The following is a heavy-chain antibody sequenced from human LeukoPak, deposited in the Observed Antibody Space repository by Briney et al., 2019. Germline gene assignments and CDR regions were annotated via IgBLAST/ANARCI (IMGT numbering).Heavy chain of an antibody. CDR1: GFTFSDYY. V-gene: IGHV3-11*04. CDR2: ISSSGSTI. D-gene: IGHD2-2*01. CDR3: ARSADIVVVPAAPFDY. Sequence: KPGGSLRLSCAASGFTFSDYYMSWIRQAPGKGLEWVSYISSSGSTIYYADSVKGRFTISRDNAKNSLYLQMNSLRAEDTAVYYCARSADIVVVPAAPFDYWGQGTLVTVSS. J-gene: IGHJ4*02.